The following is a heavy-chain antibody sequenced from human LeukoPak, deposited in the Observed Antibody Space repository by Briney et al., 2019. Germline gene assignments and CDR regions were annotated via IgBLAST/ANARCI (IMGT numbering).Heavy chain of an antibody. V-gene: IGHV1-2*02. D-gene: IGHD1-1*01. Sequence: ASVKVSCKPSGFTFTGYFVYWVRQAPGQGLEWMGWINPNSGGTNYAQKVQGRFTMTRDTSISTVYMELHRLTSDDTAVYFCAREGSDLLDHGFDIWGQGTMVTVSS. CDR1: GFTFTGYF. CDR3: AREGSDLLDHGFDI. J-gene: IGHJ3*02. CDR2: INPNSGGT.